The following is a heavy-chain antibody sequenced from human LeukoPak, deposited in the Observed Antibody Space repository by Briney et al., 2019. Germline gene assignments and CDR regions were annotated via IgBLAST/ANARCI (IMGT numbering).Heavy chain of an antibody. CDR2: ISSSRSYI. CDR1: GFTFSSYS. V-gene: IGHV3-21*01. Sequence: GGSLRLSCAASGFTFSSYSMNWVRQAPGKGLEWVSSISSSRSYIYYADSVKGRFTISRDNAKNSLYLQMNSLRAEDTAVYYCARADSSGWYDGYYYYYGMDVWGKGTTVTVSS. J-gene: IGHJ6*04. CDR3: ARADSSGWYDGYYYYYGMDV. D-gene: IGHD6-19*01.